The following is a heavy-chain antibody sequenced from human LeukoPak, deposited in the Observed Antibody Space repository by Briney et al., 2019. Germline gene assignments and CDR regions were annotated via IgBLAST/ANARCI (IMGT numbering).Heavy chain of an antibody. V-gene: IGHV3-30*18. CDR2: ISYDGSNK. D-gene: IGHD3-16*01. J-gene: IGHJ3*02. CDR1: GFTFSSYG. CDR3: AKVGRGGGSAFDI. Sequence: PGGSLRLSCAASGFTFSSYGMHWVRQAPGKGLGWVAVISYDGSNKYYADSVKGRFTISRDNSKNTLYLQMNSLRAEDTAVYYCAKVGRGGGSAFDIWGQGTMVTVSS.